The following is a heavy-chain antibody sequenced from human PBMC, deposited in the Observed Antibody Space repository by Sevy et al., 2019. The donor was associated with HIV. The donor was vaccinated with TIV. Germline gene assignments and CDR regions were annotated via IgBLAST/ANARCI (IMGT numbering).Heavy chain of an antibody. Sequence: GGSLRLSCAASGFAFSNYYAMYWVRQAPGKGLKWVALISYDGNDKYYAGSVKDRFTIARDNFKNTLYLQMNTLTAEDTAVYYCARPRANYVDNYFFYAMDVWGQGTTVTVSS. CDR1: GFAFSNYYA. CDR3: ARPRANYVDNYFFYAMDV. D-gene: IGHD4-17*01. CDR2: ISYDGNDK. V-gene: IGHV3-30-3*01. J-gene: IGHJ6*02.